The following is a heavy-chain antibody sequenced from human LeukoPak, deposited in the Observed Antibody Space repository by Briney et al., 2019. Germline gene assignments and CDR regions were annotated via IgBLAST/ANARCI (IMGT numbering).Heavy chain of an antibody. CDR3: AREQPKNYYYYYMDV. J-gene: IGHJ6*03. V-gene: IGHV1-46*01. CDR1: GYTFTSYY. Sequence: ASVKVSCKASGYTFTSYYMHWVRQAPGQGLEWMGIINPSGGSTSYAQKFQGRVTMTRDMSMSTVYMELSSLRSEDTAVYYCAREQPKNYYYYYMDVWGKGTTVTVSS. D-gene: IGHD1-1*01. CDR2: INPSGGST.